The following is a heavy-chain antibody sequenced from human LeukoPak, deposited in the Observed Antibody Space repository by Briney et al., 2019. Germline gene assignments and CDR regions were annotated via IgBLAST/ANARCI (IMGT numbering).Heavy chain of an antibody. CDR1: GFIFGNAW. V-gene: IGHV3-15*07. CDR2: IKSKIDGGTT. CDR3: TKKRYWRDGYNTGYYYGMDV. D-gene: IGHD5-24*01. J-gene: IGHJ6*02. Sequence: GGSLRLSCAASGFIFGNAWMNWVRQAPGKGLEWVGHIKSKIDGGTTEYAAPVKGRFTISRDYSKNTLYLQINSLKTEDTAVYYCTKKRYWRDGYNTGYYYGMDVWGQGTTVTVS.